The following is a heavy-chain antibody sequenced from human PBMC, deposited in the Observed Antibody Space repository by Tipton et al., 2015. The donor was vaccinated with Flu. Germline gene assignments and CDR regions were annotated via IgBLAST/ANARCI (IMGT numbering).Heavy chain of an antibody. CDR3: ASTSNYGRRIEPDFDS. D-gene: IGHD1-14*01. J-gene: IGHJ4*02. CDR2: IYTTGTT. V-gene: IGHV4-4*07. CDR1: GGSIGTYY. Sequence: PGLVKPSETLPLICTVSGGSIGTYYWSWIRQPAGKGLEWIGRIYTTGTTKYNPSLMSRVTMSVDTSKNQFFLRLTSVTAADTALYYCASTSNYGRRIEPDFDSWGLGTLVTVSS.